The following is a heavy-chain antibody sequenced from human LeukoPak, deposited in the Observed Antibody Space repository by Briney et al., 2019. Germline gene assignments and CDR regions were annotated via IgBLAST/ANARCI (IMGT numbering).Heavy chain of an antibody. V-gene: IGHV3-23*01. CDR1: GFTFSSYA. CDR2: NSASGGGT. Sequence: PGGSLRLSCAASGFTFSSYAMSWVRQAPGKGLEWVSTNSASGGGTYYADSVKGRFTISRDNSKNTLYLQMNSLRAEDTAVYYCAKGGGGNCFDFWGQGTLVTVSS. CDR3: AKGGGGNCFDF. J-gene: IGHJ4*02. D-gene: IGHD2-15*01.